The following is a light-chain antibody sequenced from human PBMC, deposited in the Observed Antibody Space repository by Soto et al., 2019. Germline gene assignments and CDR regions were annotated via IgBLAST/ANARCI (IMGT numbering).Light chain of an antibody. V-gene: IGKV3-20*01. CDR2: GAS. J-gene: IGKJ3*01. Sequence: EIVLTQSPGPLSLSPGERATLSCRASQSVDSNYLSWYQQKPGQAPRLLIYGASGRATGIPDRFSASGSGTDFTLTISRLEPEDLAVDYGQHYGRSPLALGPGTKVEIE. CDR1: QSVDSNY. CDR3: QHYGRSPLA.